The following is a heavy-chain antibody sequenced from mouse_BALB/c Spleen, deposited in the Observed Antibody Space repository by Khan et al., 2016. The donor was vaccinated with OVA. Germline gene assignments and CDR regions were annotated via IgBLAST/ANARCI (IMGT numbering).Heavy chain of an antibody. CDR2: IDPENGNT. Sequence: VQLKQSGAELVRPGALVKLSCKASGFNIKDYYMHWIKQRPEQGLAWIGRIDPENGNTIYDPKFQGRASITSDTSSNTAYLQLSSLTSEDTAVYYCARDGYSPWFAYWGQGTLVTVSA. CDR3: ARDGYSPWFAY. J-gene: IGHJ3*01. D-gene: IGHD2-3*01. V-gene: IGHV14-1*02. CDR1: GFNIKDYY.